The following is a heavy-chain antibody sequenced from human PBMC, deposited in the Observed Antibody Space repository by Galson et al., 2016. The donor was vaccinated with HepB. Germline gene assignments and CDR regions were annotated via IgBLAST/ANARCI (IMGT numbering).Heavy chain of an antibody. V-gene: IGHV3-23*01. CDR2: ISGSGDIT. D-gene: IGHD3-16*01. CDR3: AREYLGGFGDYVPLFDS. Sequence: SLRLSCAASGFTFNTYAMSWVRQAPGKGLEWASSISGSGDITYNADSVKGRFTISRDNSKNTVYLQMNSLRAGDTAVYYCAREYLGGFGDYVPLFDSWGQGTLVTVSS. J-gene: IGHJ4*02. CDR1: GFTFNTYA.